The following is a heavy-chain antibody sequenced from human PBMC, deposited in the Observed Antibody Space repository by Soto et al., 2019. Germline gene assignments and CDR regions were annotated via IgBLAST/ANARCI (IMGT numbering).Heavy chain of an antibody. J-gene: IGHJ3*02. CDR1: GLSVSGDY. CDR3: ARDYGDYGLVFDI. V-gene: IGHV3-53*01. D-gene: IGHD4-17*01. Sequence: EVQLVQSGGDLVQPGGSLRLSCAASGLSVSGDYMTWVHQAPGKGLEWVSMTYSGGPTDYADSVKGRFTISVDKSKNTLYLQMHSLRVDDTAVYYCARDYGDYGLVFDIWGQGTMVTVSS. CDR2: TYSGGPT.